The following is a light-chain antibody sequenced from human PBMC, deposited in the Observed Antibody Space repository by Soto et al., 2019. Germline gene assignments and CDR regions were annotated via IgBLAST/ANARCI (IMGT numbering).Light chain of an antibody. CDR3: QQYNSQ. CDR1: QSISSW. Sequence: DIQMTQSPSTLSASVGDRVTITCRASQSISSWLAWYQQKPGKAPKLLIYDASSLESGVPSRFSVSGSGTEFTLTISSLQPDDFATYYCQQYNSQFGQGTKVEIK. V-gene: IGKV1-5*01. J-gene: IGKJ1*01. CDR2: DAS.